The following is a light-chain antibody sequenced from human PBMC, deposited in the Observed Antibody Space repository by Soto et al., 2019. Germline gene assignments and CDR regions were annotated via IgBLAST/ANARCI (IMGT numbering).Light chain of an antibody. CDR1: SSNIGSYS. CDR3: GAWERSLTGGV. CDR2: ENN. Sequence: QSVLTQPPSVSAAPGQKVTISCSGSSSNIGSYSVSWYQQLPGSAPKLLIHENNKRPSGIPDRFSGSKSGTSATLGITGLQAGAEADYYCGAWERSLTGGVFGGGTKLTVL. J-gene: IGLJ3*02. V-gene: IGLV1-51*02.